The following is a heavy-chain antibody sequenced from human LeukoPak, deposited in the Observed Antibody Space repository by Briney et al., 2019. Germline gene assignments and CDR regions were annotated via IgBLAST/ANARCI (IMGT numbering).Heavy chain of an antibody. V-gene: IGHV4-59*01. CDR3: AGGDYYDSSGYYY. D-gene: IGHD3-22*01. CDR2: IYYSGST. CDR1: GGSISSYY. J-gene: IGHJ4*02. Sequence: PSETLSLTCTVSGGSISSYYWSWIRQPPGKGLEWIGYIYYSGSTNYNPSLKSRVTISVDTSKNQFSLKLSSVTAADTAVYYCAGGDYYDSSGYYYWGQGTLVTVSS.